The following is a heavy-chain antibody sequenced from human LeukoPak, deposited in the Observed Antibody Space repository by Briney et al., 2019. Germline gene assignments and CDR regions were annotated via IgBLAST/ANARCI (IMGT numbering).Heavy chain of an antibody. J-gene: IGHJ6*03. CDR3: ARDPRGGGRYYANYYYYYMDV. CDR2: ISYDGSNK. Sequence: GRSLRLSCAASGFTFSSYAMHWVRQAPGKGLEWVAVISYDGSNKYYADSVKGRFTISRDNSKNTLYLQMNSLRAEDTAVYYCARDPRGGGRYYANYYYYYMDVWGKGTTVTVSS. D-gene: IGHD1-26*01. CDR1: GFTFSSYA. V-gene: IGHV3-30*04.